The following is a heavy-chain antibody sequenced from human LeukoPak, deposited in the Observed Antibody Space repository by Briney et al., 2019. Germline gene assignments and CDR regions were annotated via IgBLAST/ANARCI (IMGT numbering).Heavy chain of an antibody. J-gene: IGHJ5*02. CDR3: ARHAPWRRLLWFGELPRQRLNWFDP. CDR1: GGSFSGYY. CDR2: INHSGST. D-gene: IGHD3-10*01. Sequence: SETLSLTCAVYGGSFSGYYWSWIRQPPGKGLEWIGEINHSGSTNYNPSLKSRVTISVDTSKNQFSLKLSSVTAADTAVYYCARHAPWRRLLWFGELPRQRLNWFDPWGQGTLVTVSS. V-gene: IGHV4-34*01.